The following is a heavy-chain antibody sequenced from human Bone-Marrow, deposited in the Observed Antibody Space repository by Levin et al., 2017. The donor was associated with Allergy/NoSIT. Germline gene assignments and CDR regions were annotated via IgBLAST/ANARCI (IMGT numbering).Heavy chain of an antibody. Sequence: ASVKVSCKASGYTFTGHYIHWVRQAPGQGLEWMGWINPKGGGTSSAQKFQGRVTMTRDTSISTAYMEVTSLRSDDTAVYYCATVGGAFYASGTFLFYWGQGTLVTVSS. D-gene: IGHD3-10*01. CDR2: INPKGGGT. CDR3: ATVGGAFYASGTFLFY. J-gene: IGHJ4*02. CDR1: GYTFTGHY. V-gene: IGHV1-2*02.